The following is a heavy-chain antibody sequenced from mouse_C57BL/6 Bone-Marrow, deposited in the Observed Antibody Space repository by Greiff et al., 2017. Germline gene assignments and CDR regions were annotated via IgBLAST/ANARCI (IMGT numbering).Heavy chain of an antibody. D-gene: IGHD2-5*01. Sequence: VQLQQPGAELVKPGASVKMSCKASGYTFTSYWITWVKQRPGQGLEWIGDIYPGSGSTNYNEKLKSKDTLTVDTSSSTAYMQRSRLTSEDSAVYYCARPYYSNYWYFDVWGTGTTVTVSS. V-gene: IGHV1-55*01. CDR3: ARPYYSNYWYFDV. J-gene: IGHJ1*03. CDR2: IYPGSGST. CDR1: GYTFTSYW.